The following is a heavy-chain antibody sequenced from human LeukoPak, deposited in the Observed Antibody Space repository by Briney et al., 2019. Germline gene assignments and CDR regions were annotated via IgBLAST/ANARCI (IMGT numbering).Heavy chain of an antibody. CDR3: ARGGGDCSSTSCYLEY. CDR1: GFTFSSYA. J-gene: IGHJ4*02. D-gene: IGHD2-2*01. V-gene: IGHV3-64*01. Sequence: PGGALRLSCAASGFTFSSYAMHWVRQAPGKGLEYVSAISSNGGSTYYENSVKGRLIISRDNSKNTQYLQMGSLRAEDMAVYYCARGGGDCSSTSCYLEYWGQGTLVTVSS. CDR2: ISSNGGST.